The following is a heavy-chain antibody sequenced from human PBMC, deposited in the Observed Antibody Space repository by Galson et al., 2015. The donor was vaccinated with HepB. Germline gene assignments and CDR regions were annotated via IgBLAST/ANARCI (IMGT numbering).Heavy chain of an antibody. D-gene: IGHD3-3*01. CDR2: IIPLFGSA. J-gene: IGHJ4*02. Sequence: VKVSCKASGGAFSRYATSWVRQAPGRGLEWMGGIIPLFGSANYAQKFQGRVTIAADESTTTAYMELYSLTSEDTAVYYCARSFFWSGMNWGQGTPVTVSS. V-gene: IGHV1-69*13. CDR1: GGAFSRYA. CDR3: ARSFFWSGMN.